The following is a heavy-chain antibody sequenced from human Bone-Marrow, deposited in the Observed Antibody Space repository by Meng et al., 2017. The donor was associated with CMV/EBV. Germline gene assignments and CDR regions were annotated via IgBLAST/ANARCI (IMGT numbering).Heavy chain of an antibody. CDR2: ISWDGVST. V-gene: IGHV3-43*01. CDR1: GFTFDDYT. Sequence: GGSLRLSCAASGFTFDDYTMHWVRQAPGKGLEWVSLISWDGVSTYYADSVKGRFTISRDNAKNSLYLQMNSLRAEDTAVYYCARQNIAARPFAYWGQGTLVTVSS. CDR3: ARQNIAARPFAY. D-gene: IGHD6-6*01. J-gene: IGHJ4*02.